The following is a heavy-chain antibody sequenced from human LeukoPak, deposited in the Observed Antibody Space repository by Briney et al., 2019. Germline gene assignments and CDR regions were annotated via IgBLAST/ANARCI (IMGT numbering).Heavy chain of an antibody. Sequence: GGSLRLSCAASGFTFDDYATHWVRQAPGKGLEWVSGISWNSGSIGYADSVKGRFTISRDNAKNSLYLQMNSLRAEDTALYYCAKDKGDLVVVTAMDYFDYWGQGTLVTVSS. CDR3: AKDKGDLVVVTAMDYFDY. CDR2: ISWNSGSI. J-gene: IGHJ4*02. CDR1: GFTFDDYA. V-gene: IGHV3-9*01. D-gene: IGHD2-21*02.